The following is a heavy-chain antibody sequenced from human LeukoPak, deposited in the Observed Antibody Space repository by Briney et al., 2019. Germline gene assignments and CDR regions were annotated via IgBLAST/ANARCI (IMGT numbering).Heavy chain of an antibody. CDR3: ARDAVVGHGYNQGNSDY. Sequence: ASVKVSCKASGYTFTSYYMHWVRQAPGQGLEWMGWINPNSGGTNYAQKFQGRVTMTRDTSISTAYMELSRLRSDDTAVYYCARDAVVGHGYNQGNSDYWGQGTLVTVSS. J-gene: IGHJ4*02. CDR1: GYTFTSYY. D-gene: IGHD5-24*01. CDR2: INPNSGGT. V-gene: IGHV1-2*02.